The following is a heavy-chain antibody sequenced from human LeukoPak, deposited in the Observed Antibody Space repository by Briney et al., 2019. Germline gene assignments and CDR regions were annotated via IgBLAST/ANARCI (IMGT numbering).Heavy chain of an antibody. V-gene: IGHV3-23*01. D-gene: IGHD2-2*01. Sequence: PGGSLRLSCAASGFTFRSYAMSWVRQAPGKGLEWVGDISGSGGRTYSADSGEGRFTISRDNSKNTLYLQMNPLSAEDTAVYYCAKDYCSSPSCRILYYFDYWGQGTLVTVSS. CDR2: ISGSGGRT. CDR1: GFTFRSYA. J-gene: IGHJ4*02. CDR3: AKDYCSSPSCRILYYFDY.